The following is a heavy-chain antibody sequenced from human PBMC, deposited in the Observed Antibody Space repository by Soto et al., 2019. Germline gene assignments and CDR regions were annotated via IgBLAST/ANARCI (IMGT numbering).Heavy chain of an antibody. J-gene: IGHJ5*02. CDR2: ISGSGGST. V-gene: IGHV3-23*01. CDR3: AKDQVVVPAAIGFAGWFDP. CDR1: GFTFSSYA. Sequence: SLRLSCAASGFTFSSYAMSWVRQAPGKGLEWVSAISGSGGSTYYADSVKGRFTISRDNSKNTLYLQMNSLRAEDTAVYYCAKDQVVVPAAIGFAGWFDPWGQGTLVTVSS. D-gene: IGHD2-2*02.